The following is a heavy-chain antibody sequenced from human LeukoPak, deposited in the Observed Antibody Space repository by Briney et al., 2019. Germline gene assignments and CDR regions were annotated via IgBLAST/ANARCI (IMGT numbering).Heavy chain of an antibody. Sequence: SETLSLTCTVSGYSISSGYYWGWIRQPPGKGLEWIGSIYHSGSTYYNPSLKSRVTISVDTSKNQFSLKLSSVTAADTAVYYCARDFLDSAEVYYYDSSGYPPPFDYWGQGTLVTVSS. J-gene: IGHJ4*02. V-gene: IGHV4-38-2*02. CDR3: ARDFLDSAEVYYYDSSGYPPPFDY. CDR1: GYSISSGYY. CDR2: IYHSGST. D-gene: IGHD3-22*01.